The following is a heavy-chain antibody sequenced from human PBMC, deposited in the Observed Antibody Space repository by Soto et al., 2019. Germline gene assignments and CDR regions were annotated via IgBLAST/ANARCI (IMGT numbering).Heavy chain of an antibody. V-gene: IGHV4-34*01. CDR2: INHSGST. CDR1: GGSFSGYY. D-gene: IGHD1-7*01. J-gene: IGHJ4*02. CDR3: ARGITGTTRADDY. Sequence: PSETLSLTCAVYGGSFSGYYWSWIRQPPGKGLEWIGEINHSGSTNYNPSLKSRVTISVDTSKNQFSLKLSSVTAADTAVYYCARGITGTTRADDYWGQGTLVTVSS.